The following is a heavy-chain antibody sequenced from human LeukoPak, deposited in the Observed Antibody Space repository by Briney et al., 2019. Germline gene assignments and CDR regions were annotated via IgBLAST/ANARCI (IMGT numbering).Heavy chain of an antibody. D-gene: IGHD5-24*01. CDR3: ASLQGWTPDFDY. CDR1: GYTFTSYD. V-gene: IGHV1-2*02. CDR2: INPNSGGT. Sequence: ASVKVSCKASGYTFTSYDINWVRQATGQGLEWMGWINPNSGGTNYAQKFQGRVTMTRDTSISTAYMELSRLRSDDTAVYYCASLQGWTPDFDYWGQGTLVTVSS. J-gene: IGHJ4*02.